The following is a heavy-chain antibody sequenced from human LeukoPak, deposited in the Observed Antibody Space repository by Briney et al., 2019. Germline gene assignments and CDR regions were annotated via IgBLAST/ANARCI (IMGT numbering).Heavy chain of an antibody. Sequence: GASVKVSCKASGYTFTGYYMHWVRQAPGQGLEWMGWINPNSGGTNYAQKFQGRVTMTRDTSISTAYMELSRLRSDDTAVYYCASQHKYYDILTGDYYFDYWGQGTLVTVSS. CDR1: GYTFTGYY. D-gene: IGHD3-9*01. CDR3: ASQHKYYDILTGDYYFDY. CDR2: INPNSGGT. V-gene: IGHV1-2*02. J-gene: IGHJ4*02.